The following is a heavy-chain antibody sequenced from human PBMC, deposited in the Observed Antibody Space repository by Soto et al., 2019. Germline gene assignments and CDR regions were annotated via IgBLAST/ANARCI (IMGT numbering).Heavy chain of an antibody. V-gene: IGHV3-23*01. CDR2: ISGSGGSK. CDR3: AKNIGGQHCGDSLYYCDMDV. D-gene: IGHD4-17*01. Sequence: EVQLLESGGGLVQPGGSLRLSCAASGFTFSSYAMSWVRQAPGQGLEWVSAISGSGGSKYYADSVKGRFSISRANFKNALYQPMNSLRGEATAVYYCAKNIGGQHCGDSLYYCDMDVWGQGTTVTVS. J-gene: IGHJ6*02. CDR1: GFTFSSYA.